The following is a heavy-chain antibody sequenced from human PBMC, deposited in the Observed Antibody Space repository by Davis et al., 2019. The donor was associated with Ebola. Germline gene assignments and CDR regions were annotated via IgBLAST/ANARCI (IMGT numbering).Heavy chain of an antibody. V-gene: IGHV3-66*04. D-gene: IGHD4-17*01. CDR2: LYTDGRT. CDR3: TRHVPGDFWFFDL. Sequence: PGGSLRLSCSASGFIFSTYVMSWVRQAPGKGLEWVSVLYTDGRTYHSDSVKGRFTISRDNSKNTVYLQMNDLRAEDTAVYYCTRHVPGDFWFFDLWGRGTMVTVSS. J-gene: IGHJ2*01. CDR1: GFIFSTYV.